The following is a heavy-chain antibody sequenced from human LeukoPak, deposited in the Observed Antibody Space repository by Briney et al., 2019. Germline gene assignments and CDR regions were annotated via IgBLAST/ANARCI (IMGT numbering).Heavy chain of an antibody. V-gene: IGHV3-53*01. D-gene: IGHD3-22*01. Sequence: GGSLRLSCAASGFTVSSNYMSWVRQAPGKGLEWVSVIYSGGSTYYADSVKGRFTISRDNSKNTLYLQMNSLRAEDTAVYYCARGQRYYYDSSGYYPYFDYWGQGTLVTVSS. CDR1: GFTVSSNY. CDR3: ARGQRYYYDSSGYYPYFDY. CDR2: IYSGGST. J-gene: IGHJ4*02.